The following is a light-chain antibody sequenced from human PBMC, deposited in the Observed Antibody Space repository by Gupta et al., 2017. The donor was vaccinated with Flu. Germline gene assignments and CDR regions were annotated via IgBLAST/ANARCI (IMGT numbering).Light chain of an antibody. J-gene: IGLJ1*01. V-gene: IGLV1-44*01. CDR1: SSNIGRYG. Sequence: QSALTQPPSVSGTPGQWVTFSCSGSSSNIGRYGVDWFQQLPGTAPKLIIYDYNERPSGVPDRFSGSKSGTSASLAISGLQSEDEADYYCAVWDDSLSGHYVFGSGTKLTVL. CDR3: AVWDDSLSGHYV. CDR2: DYN.